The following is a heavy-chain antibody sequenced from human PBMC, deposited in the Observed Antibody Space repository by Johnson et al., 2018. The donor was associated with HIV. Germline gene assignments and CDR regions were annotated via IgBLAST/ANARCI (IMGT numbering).Heavy chain of an antibody. CDR1: GFTFSSYG. D-gene: IGHD6-13*01. V-gene: IGHV3-30*03. Sequence: QVQLVESGGGVVQPGRSLRLSCAASGFTFSSYGMHWVRQAPGKGLDWVAVISYDGSNKYYADSVKGRFTISRDNSKNTLYLQMNSLRVEDTALYYCARGKGAASGLDAFDIWGQGSMVTVSS. J-gene: IGHJ3*02. CDR3: ARGKGAASGLDAFDI. CDR2: ISYDGSNK.